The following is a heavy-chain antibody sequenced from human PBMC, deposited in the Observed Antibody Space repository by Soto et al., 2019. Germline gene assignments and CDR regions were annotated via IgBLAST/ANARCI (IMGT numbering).Heavy chain of an antibody. CDR1: GGSISSSNW. D-gene: IGHD2-2*01. V-gene: IGHV4-4*02. CDR3: AREDCISTSCHALWFDP. Sequence: QVQLQESGPGLVKPSGTLSLTCAVSGGSISSSNWWSWVRQPPGKGLEWIGEIYHSGSTNYNPSLKSRVTISVDKSKNQFSLKLRSVTAADTAVYYCAREDCISTSCHALWFDPWGQGTLVTVSS. CDR2: IYHSGST. J-gene: IGHJ5*02.